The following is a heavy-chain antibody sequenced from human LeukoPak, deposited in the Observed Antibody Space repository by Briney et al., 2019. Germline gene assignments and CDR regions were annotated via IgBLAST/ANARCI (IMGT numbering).Heavy chain of an antibody. CDR3: ARDPGTTPDY. CDR2: INRDGSIT. D-gene: IGHD1-7*01. CDR1: GLTFNTYA. Sequence: PGRSLRLSCAASGLTFNTYAMHWVRQAPGKGLVWVSRINRDGSITSYADSVKGRFTISRDNAKNKLYLQMNSLGAEDTAVYYCARDPGTTPDYWGQGTLVTVSS. V-gene: IGHV3-74*01. J-gene: IGHJ4*02.